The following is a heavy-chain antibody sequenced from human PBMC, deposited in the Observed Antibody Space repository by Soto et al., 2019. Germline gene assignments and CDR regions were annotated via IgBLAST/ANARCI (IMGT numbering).Heavy chain of an antibody. J-gene: IGHJ6*02. Sequence: QVQLQESGPGLVKPSETLSLTCTVSGGSVSSGSYYWSWIRQPPGKGLEWIGYIYYRGSTNYNPSLKRRVSISVDTSKNQFSLKLSSVTAADTAVYYGARGIEGWYQGRYYYGMDVWGQGTTVTVSS. V-gene: IGHV4-61*01. CDR3: ARGIEGWYQGRYYYGMDV. CDR1: GGSVSSGSYY. CDR2: IYYRGST. D-gene: IGHD6-19*01.